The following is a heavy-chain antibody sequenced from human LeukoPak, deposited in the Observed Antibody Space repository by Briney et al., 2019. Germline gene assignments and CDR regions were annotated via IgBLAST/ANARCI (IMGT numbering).Heavy chain of an antibody. CDR3: ARDLVLGYAPPSFDY. V-gene: IGHV1-2*02. CDR1: GYTFSVCY. Sequence: ASVTLSCNSAGYTFSVCYIQWGRHAPGQGLELIGGIDPNSGGTKYAQKFQGRVTMTSDTSISTAFMDLSSLRSDDTAVYYCARDLVLGYAPPSFDYWGQGTLVTVSS. J-gene: IGHJ4*02. CDR2: IDPNSGGT. D-gene: IGHD5-12*01.